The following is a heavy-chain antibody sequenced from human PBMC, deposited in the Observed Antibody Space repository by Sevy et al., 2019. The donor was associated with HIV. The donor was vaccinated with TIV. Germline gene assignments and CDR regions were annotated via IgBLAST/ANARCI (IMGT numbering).Heavy chain of an antibody. CDR1: GFTFSSYG. Sequence: GGSLRLSCAASGFTFSSYGMHWVRQAPGKGLEWVAVISYDGSNKYYADSVKGRFTISRDNSKNTLYLQMNSLRAEDTAVYYCAKARWSIAVAGWYYFDYWGQRTLVTVSS. D-gene: IGHD6-19*01. V-gene: IGHV3-30*18. CDR3: AKARWSIAVAGWYYFDY. CDR2: ISYDGSNK. J-gene: IGHJ4*02.